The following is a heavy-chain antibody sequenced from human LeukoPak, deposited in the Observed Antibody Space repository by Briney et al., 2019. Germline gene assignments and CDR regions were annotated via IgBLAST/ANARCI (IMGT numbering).Heavy chain of an antibody. CDR3: ARRYSSSWYPFDY. Sequence: SQTLSLTCTVSGGSISSGGYYWRWIRQHPGKGLEWIGYIYYSGSTYYNPSLKSRVTISVDTSKNQFSLKLSSVTAADTAVYYCARRYSSSWYPFDYWGQGTLVTVSS. CDR2: IYYSGST. V-gene: IGHV4-31*03. D-gene: IGHD6-13*01. J-gene: IGHJ4*02. CDR1: GGSISSGGYY.